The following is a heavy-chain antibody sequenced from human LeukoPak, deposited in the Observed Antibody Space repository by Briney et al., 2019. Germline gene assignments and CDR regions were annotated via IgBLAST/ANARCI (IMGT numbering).Heavy chain of an antibody. CDR2: ISAYNGNT. D-gene: IGHD2-15*01. J-gene: IGHJ6*03. Sequence: ASVKVSCKASGYTFTSYGISWVRQAPGQGLEWMGWISAYNGNTNYAQKLQGRVTMTTDTSTSTAYMELRSLRSDDTAVYYCARVGGGYCSGGSCYSDYYYYYYMDVWGKGTTVTISS. CDR3: ARVGGGYCSGGSCYSDYYYYYYMDV. V-gene: IGHV1-18*01. CDR1: GYTFTSYG.